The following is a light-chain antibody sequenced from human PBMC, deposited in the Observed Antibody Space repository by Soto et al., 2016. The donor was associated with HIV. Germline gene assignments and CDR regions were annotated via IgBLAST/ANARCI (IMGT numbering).Light chain of an antibody. Sequence: SYDLTQAPSVSVSPGQTASITCSGDKLGDKYVCWYQQKPGQSPVLVIYQDNKRPSGIPERFSGSNSGNTATLTISGTQAIDEAEYYCQAWDSIIGGXFGTGTKVTVL. J-gene: IGLJ1*01. CDR2: QDN. CDR1: KLGDKY. CDR3: QAWDSIIGGX. V-gene: IGLV3-1*01.